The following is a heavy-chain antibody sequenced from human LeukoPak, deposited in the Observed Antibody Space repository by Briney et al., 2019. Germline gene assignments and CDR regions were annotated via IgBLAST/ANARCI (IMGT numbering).Heavy chain of an antibody. D-gene: IGHD2-15*01. CDR2: ISGSGSST. CDR1: GFTFSSYA. J-gene: IGHJ4*02. CDR3: AKGLRYCSGGTCYKDNY. Sequence: PGGSLRLSCAASGFTFSSYAMSWVRQAPGKGLERVSAISGSGSSTYYADSVKGRFTISRDNSKNTLYLQMHSLRAEDTAVYYCAKGLRYCSGGTCYKDNYWGQGTLVTVSS. V-gene: IGHV3-23*01.